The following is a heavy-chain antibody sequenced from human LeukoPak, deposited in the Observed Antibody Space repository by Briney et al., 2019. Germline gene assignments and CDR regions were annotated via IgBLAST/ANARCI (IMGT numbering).Heavy chain of an antibody. J-gene: IGHJ4*02. D-gene: IGHD6-19*01. Sequence: GGSLSLSCVGSGFPFSDHYMSWIRQAPGKGLEFISYISSTGTSKYFADSVKGRFTISRDNSKNTLYLQMNSLRAEDTAVYYCARRDLGYSSGWYGFPDYWGQGTLVTVSS. CDR1: GFPFSDHY. CDR3: ARRDLGYSSGWYGFPDY. V-gene: IGHV3-11*04. CDR2: ISSTGTSK.